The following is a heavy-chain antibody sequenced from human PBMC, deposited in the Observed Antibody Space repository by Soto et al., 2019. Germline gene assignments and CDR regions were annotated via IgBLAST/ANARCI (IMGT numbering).Heavy chain of an antibody. D-gene: IGHD3-22*01. J-gene: IGHJ6*02. Sequence: GGSLRLSCAASGFIFNNYAMHWVRQAPGKGLEWVSGITWNSGNIAYADSVKGRFTISRDNAENSLYLQMSSLRPEDTALYYCVRDTGDRSGYYYYHFYGMDVWGQGTTVTVSS. CDR2: ITWNSGNI. CDR3: VRDTGDRSGYYYYHFYGMDV. CDR1: GFIFNNYA. V-gene: IGHV3-9*01.